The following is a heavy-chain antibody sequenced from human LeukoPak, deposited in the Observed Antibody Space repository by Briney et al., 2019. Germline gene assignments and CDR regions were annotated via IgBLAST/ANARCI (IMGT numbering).Heavy chain of an antibody. V-gene: IGHV3-7*04. J-gene: IGHJ4*02. Sequence: GGSLRLSCAASGFTLSGYWMSWVRQAPVKGLEWVANIKQDGSDKNYLDSVKGRFTVSRDNAKSSLYLQMDSLRAEDTAVYYCVRGGGSFDSWGQGTLVTVSS. D-gene: IGHD3-16*01. CDR3: VRGGGSFDS. CDR1: GFTLSGYW. CDR2: IKQDGSDK.